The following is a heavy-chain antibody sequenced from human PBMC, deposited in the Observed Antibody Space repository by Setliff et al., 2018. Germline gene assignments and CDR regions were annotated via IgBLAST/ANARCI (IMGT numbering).Heavy chain of an antibody. Sequence: SVKVSCKASGDTLSNYAISWVRQAPGQGLEWMGEIMVLFRATNYAQKFQGRVTITADKSTSTAYMELSSLRSEDTAVYYCARKSGELSFHPYYYYYYMDVWGKGTTVTVSS. CDR2: IMVLFRAT. D-gene: IGHD3-16*02. CDR1: GDTLSNYA. CDR3: ARKSGELSFHPYYYYYYMDV. J-gene: IGHJ6*03. V-gene: IGHV1-69*06.